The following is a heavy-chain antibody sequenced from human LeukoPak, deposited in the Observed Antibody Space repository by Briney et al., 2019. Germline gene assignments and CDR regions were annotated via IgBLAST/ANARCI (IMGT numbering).Heavy chain of an antibody. CDR3: ASPGEANDAFDI. D-gene: IGHD3-10*01. Sequence: GASVKVSCKASGGTFSSYAISWVRQAPGQGLEWMGGIIPIFGTANYAQKFQGRVTITADESTSTAYMELSSLRSEDTAVYYCASPGEANDAFDIWGQGTMVTVSS. J-gene: IGHJ3*02. CDR2: IIPIFGTA. CDR1: GGTFSSYA. V-gene: IGHV1-69*13.